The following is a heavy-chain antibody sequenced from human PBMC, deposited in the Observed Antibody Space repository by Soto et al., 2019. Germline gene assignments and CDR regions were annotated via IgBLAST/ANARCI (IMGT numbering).Heavy chain of an antibody. Sequence: QVPLVQSGAEVKKPGASVKVSCKASGYTFTSYGISWVRQAPGQGLEWMGWISAYNGNTNYAQKLQGRVTMTTDTSTSTADMELRSLRSDDTAVYYCARDLLRIAAAGTWESVYYYGMDVWGQGTTVTVSS. CDR2: ISAYNGNT. D-gene: IGHD6-13*01. CDR3: ARDLLRIAAAGTWESVYYYGMDV. V-gene: IGHV1-18*01. CDR1: GYTFTSYG. J-gene: IGHJ6*02.